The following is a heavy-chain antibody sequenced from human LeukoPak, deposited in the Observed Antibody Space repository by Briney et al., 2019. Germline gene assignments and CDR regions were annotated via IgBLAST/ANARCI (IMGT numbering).Heavy chain of an antibody. CDR3: AKDKGRAVTAAFDI. J-gene: IGHJ3*02. CDR2: ISGSGGST. CDR1: GFTFSSYG. D-gene: IGHD3-3*01. Sequence: PGGSLRLSCAASGFTFSSYGMSWVRQAPGKGLEWVSAISGSGGSTYYADSVKGRFTTSRDNSKNTLYLQMNSLRAEDTAVYYCAKDKGRAVTAAFDIWGQGTMVTVSS. V-gene: IGHV3-23*01.